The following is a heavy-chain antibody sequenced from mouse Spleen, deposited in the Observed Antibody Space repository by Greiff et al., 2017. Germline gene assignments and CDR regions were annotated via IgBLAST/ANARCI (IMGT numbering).Heavy chain of an antibody. CDR2: ISSGGSYT. D-gene: IGHD3-3*01. CDR3: ARQEGTYYYAMDY. J-gene: IGHJ4*01. Sequence: EVKLVESGGGLVKPGGSLKLSCAASGFTFSSYAMSWVRQTPEKRLEWVATISSGGSYTYYPDSVKGRFTISRDNAKNTLYLQMSSLRSEDTAMYYCARQEGTYYYAMDYWGQGTSVTVSS. V-gene: IGHV5-9-3*01. CDR1: GFTFSSYA.